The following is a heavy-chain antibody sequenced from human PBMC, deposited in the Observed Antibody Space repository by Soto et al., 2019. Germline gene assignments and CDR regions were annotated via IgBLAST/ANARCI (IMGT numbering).Heavy chain of an antibody. CDR3: ARAGAYCSGGSCYCYP. V-gene: IGHV3-21*01. Sequence: EVQLVESGGGLVKPGGSLRLSCAASGFTFSSYSMNWVRQAPGKGLEWVSSISSSSSYIYYADSVKGRFTISRDNAKNSLYLQMNSLRAEDTAVYYCARAGAYCSGGSCYCYPWRQGTLVTVSS. D-gene: IGHD2-15*01. J-gene: IGHJ5*02. CDR1: GFTFSSYS. CDR2: ISSSSSYI.